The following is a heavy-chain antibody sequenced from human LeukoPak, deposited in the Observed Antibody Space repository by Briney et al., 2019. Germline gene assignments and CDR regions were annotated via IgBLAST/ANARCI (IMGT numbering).Heavy chain of an antibody. CDR3: ARHSSIVVAGLFDY. CDR1: GYTFTGYY. V-gene: IGHV1-46*01. J-gene: IGHJ4*02. D-gene: IGHD6-19*01. CDR2: INPSGGST. Sequence: ASVKVSFKASGYTFTGYYMHWVRQAPGQGLEWMGIINPSGGSTSYAQKFQGRVTMTRDMSTSTVYMELSSLRSEDTAVYYCARHSSIVVAGLFDYWGQGTLVTVSP.